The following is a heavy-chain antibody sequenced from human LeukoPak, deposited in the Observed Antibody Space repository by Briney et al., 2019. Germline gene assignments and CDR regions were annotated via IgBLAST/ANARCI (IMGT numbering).Heavy chain of an antibody. V-gene: IGHV4-59*08. D-gene: IGHD4-23*01. CDR1: GGSMSSYY. Sequence: SETLSLTCTVSGGSMSSYYWSWIRQPPGKGLEWIGYIYYSGSTNYNPSLKSRVTISVDTSKNQISLKLSSVTAADTAVYYCARGGKATVVTMWGQGILVTVYS. CDR3: ARGGKATVVTM. CDR2: IYYSGST. J-gene: IGHJ4*02.